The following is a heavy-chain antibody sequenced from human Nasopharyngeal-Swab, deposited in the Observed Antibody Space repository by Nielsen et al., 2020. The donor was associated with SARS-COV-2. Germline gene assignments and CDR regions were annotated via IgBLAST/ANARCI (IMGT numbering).Heavy chain of an antibody. Sequence: GESLKISCQTSGYTFTNYWIGWVRQMPGKGLEWMTIIYPGDSHIRYSPSFQGQVTISVDKSISTAYLQWNSLKASDTAMYYCARQGERDDDDAFDIWGQGTMVTVSS. V-gene: IGHV5-51*01. CDR2: IYPGDSHI. CDR3: ARQGERDDDDAFDI. J-gene: IGHJ3*02. CDR1: GYTFTNYW. D-gene: IGHD1-1*01.